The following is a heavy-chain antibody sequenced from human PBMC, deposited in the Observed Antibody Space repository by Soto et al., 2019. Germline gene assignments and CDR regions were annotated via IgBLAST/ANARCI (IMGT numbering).Heavy chain of an antibody. CDR1: GFSLSKKRKG. J-gene: IGHJ4*02. V-gene: IGHV2-5*02. Sequence: TPVKQTQALRLTCSFCGFSLSKKRKGVGWIRQPPGQALEWLALITWDGDERYRPSLRNRLTITRDTSKNQVVLTMTNMDLVDTATYYCAHTMVAMFGFVSWGRGALVTVSS. D-gene: IGHD3-10*02. CDR3: AHTMVAMFGFVS. CDR2: ITWDGDE.